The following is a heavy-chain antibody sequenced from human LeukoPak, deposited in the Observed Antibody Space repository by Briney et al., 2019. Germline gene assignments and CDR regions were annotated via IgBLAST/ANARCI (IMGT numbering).Heavy chain of an antibody. D-gene: IGHD2-2*01. J-gene: IGHJ6*02. Sequence: GGSLRLSCAASGFTFSNYGMHWVRQAPGKGLEWVAVISYDGSNKYYADSVKGRFTFFRDNSKNTLYLQMSSLRAEDTAVYYCAKEKGIYCSSIDCSPGMDVWGQGTTVTVSS. CDR2: ISYDGSNK. CDR1: GFTFSNYG. CDR3: AKEKGIYCSSIDCSPGMDV. V-gene: IGHV3-30*18.